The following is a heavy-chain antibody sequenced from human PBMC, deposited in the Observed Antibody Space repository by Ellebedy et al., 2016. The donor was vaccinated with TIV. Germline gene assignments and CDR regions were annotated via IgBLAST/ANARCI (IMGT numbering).Heavy chain of an antibody. D-gene: IGHD3-22*01. CDR3: VRHVGESGYIGRNNWFDP. J-gene: IGHJ5*02. CDR2: IFYSGTT. Sequence: SETLSLTXSVSGGSISTTAYYWAWIRQPPGKGLEWIGSIFYSGTTYYNPSLKGRVTLSVDTSKNQFSLKLRSVTAADTAVYYSVRHVGESGYIGRNNWFDPWGQGTLVTVSS. CDR1: GGSISTTAYY. V-gene: IGHV4-39*01.